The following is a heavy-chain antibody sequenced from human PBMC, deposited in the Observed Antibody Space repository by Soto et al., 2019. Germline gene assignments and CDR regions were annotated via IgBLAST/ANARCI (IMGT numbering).Heavy chain of an antibody. CDR2: INHSGSA. D-gene: IGHD3-16*01. J-gene: IGHJ5*02. CDR3: ARGGYYDYVCGSYNPTGWFDP. V-gene: IGHV4-34*01. CDR1: GGSFSGYY. Sequence: QVQLQQWGAGLLKPSETLSLTCAVYGGSFSGYYWSWIRQPPGKGLEWIGEINHSGSANYNPSLKSRVTISVDTSKNQFSLKLSSVTAADTAVYYCARGGYYDYVCGSYNPTGWFDPWGQGTLVTVSS.